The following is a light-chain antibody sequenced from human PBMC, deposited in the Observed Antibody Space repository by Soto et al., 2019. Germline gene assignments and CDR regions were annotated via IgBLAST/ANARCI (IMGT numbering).Light chain of an antibody. CDR3: QQYGSSPLT. V-gene: IGKV3-20*01. CDR1: QSVSSSF. J-gene: IGKJ4*01. Sequence: EIVLTQSPGTLCLSPGERATLSCRASQSVSSSFLAWYQQKPGQAPRLLIYGASSRATGIPDRFSGSGSGTDFTLTISTLEPGDFAVYYCQQYGSSPLTFGEGTKVDIK. CDR2: GAS.